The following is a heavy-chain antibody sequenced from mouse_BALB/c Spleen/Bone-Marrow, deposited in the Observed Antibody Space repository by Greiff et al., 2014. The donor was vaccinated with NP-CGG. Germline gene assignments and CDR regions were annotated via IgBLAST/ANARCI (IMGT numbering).Heavy chain of an antibody. J-gene: IGHJ4*01. CDR3: ARFPIYYGNYGAMDY. CDR2: IAPGSGST. CDR1: GYTFTSYW. D-gene: IGHD2-1*01. V-gene: IGHV1S41*01. Sequence: DLVKPGASVKLSCKASGYTFTSYWINWIKQRPGQGLEWIGLIAPGSGSTYYNEMFKGKATLTVDTSSSTAYIQLSSLSSEDYAVYFCARFPIYYGNYGAMDYWGQGTSVTVSS.